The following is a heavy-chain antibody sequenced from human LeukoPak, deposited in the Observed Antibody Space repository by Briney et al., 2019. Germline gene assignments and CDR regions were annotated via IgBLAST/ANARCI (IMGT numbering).Heavy chain of an antibody. CDR2: IKQDGSEK. D-gene: IGHD6-13*01. V-gene: IGHV3-7*01. CDR1: GLTFSSYW. Sequence: GGSLRLSCAASGLTFSSYWMSWVRQAPGKGLEWVANIKQDGSEKYYVDSVKGRFTISRDNAKNSLYLQMNSLRAEDTALYYCARDTPYSSSWQSYYGMDVWGQGTTVTVSS. J-gene: IGHJ6*02. CDR3: ARDTPYSSSWQSYYGMDV.